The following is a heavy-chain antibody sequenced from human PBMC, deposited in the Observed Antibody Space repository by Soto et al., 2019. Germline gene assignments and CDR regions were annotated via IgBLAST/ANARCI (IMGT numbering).Heavy chain of an antibody. Sequence: GGSLRLSCVASGLTFSDYYMSWFRQAPGKGLEWIAYISNTANTIYYADSVKGRFTISRDDANNSLLLQMNGLRADDTAVYYCARGTTGFLKGRWFEPWGQGTLVTVSS. CDR1: GLTFSDYY. J-gene: IGHJ5*02. CDR2: ISNTANTI. D-gene: IGHD1-1*01. CDR3: ARGTTGFLKGRWFEP. V-gene: IGHV3-11*01.